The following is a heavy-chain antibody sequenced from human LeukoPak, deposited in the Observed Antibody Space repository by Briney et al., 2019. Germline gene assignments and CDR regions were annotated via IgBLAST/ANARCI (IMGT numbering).Heavy chain of an antibody. D-gene: IGHD6-13*01. CDR1: GFTFSSYA. CDR2: ISYDGSNK. J-gene: IGHJ4*02. Sequence: GRSLRLSCAASGFTFSSYAMHWARQAPGKGLEWVAVISYDGSNKYYADSVKGRFTISRDNSKNTLYLQMNSLRAEDTAVYYCARAGGYSSSWGYYFDYWGQGTLVTVSS. V-gene: IGHV3-30*04. CDR3: ARAGGYSSSWGYYFDY.